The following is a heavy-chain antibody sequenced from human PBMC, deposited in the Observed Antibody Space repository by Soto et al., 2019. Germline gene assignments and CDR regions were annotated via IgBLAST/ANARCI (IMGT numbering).Heavy chain of an antibody. J-gene: IGHJ4*02. D-gene: IGHD6-19*01. CDR1: GFTFSSYW. CDR2: IKQDGSEK. V-gene: IGHV3-7*01. Sequence: PGGSLRLSCAASGFTFSSYWMSWVRQAPGKGLEWVADIKQDGSEKYYVDSVKGRFTISRDNSKNTLYLQMNSLRAEDTAVYYCARDGQWLPRDGLRSSYYFDYWGQGTLVTVSS. CDR3: ARDGQWLPRDGLRSSYYFDY.